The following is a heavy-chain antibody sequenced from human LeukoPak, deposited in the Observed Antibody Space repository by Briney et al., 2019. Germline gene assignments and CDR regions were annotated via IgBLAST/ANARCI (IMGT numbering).Heavy chain of an antibody. D-gene: IGHD3-3*01. J-gene: IGHJ4*02. CDR3: ARLRFMEGAYYFDY. V-gene: IGHV4-59*01. Sequence: SETLSLTCTVSDGSISTFYWNWIRQPPGKGLEWIGYIQDSGSANYNPSLKSRVEMSVDTSKNQFSLKLRSVTAADTAVYYCARLRFMEGAYYFDYWGQGTLVTVSS. CDR1: DGSISTFY. CDR2: IQDSGSA.